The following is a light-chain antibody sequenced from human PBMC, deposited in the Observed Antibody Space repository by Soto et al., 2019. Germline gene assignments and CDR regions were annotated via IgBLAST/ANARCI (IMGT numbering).Light chain of an antibody. V-gene: IGLV1-47*01. CDR3: ATRDDSLSGHWL. Sequence: QSVLTQPPSASGTPGQRVTISCSGSSANTGTNYVYCYQHLPGAAPKLLISRNNQGPSGVPDRFSGSKAGTAASLASSGLRSEDEADYYCATRDDSLSGHWLFGGGTKLTVL. CDR1: SANTGTNY. J-gene: IGLJ3*02. CDR2: RNN.